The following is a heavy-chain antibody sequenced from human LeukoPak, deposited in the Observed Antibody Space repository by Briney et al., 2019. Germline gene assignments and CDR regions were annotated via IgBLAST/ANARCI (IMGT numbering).Heavy chain of an antibody. D-gene: IGHD3-22*01. V-gene: IGHV1-18*01. CDR3: ATWYYYDSSDYYLADY. CDR1: GYTFTSYG. Sequence: ASVKVSCKASGYTFTSYGISWVRQAPGQGLEWMGWISGYNGNTNYAQKLQGRVTMTTDTSTSTAYMELRSLRSEDTAVYYCATWYYYDSSDYYLADYWGQGTLVTVSS. CDR2: ISGYNGNT. J-gene: IGHJ4*02.